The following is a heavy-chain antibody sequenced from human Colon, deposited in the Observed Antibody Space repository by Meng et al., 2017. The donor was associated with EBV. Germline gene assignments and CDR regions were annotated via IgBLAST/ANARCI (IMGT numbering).Heavy chain of an antibody. J-gene: IGHJ5*02. V-gene: IGHV4-30-2*01. D-gene: IGHD2-21*02. Sequence: HLLLKDPDSGPVQPSRSLSLTCAVSGDSISSGDYSWSWIRQPPGQGLEWIGYIYHGGTAYNTSLKSRVTISVDNSKNQFSLRLTSVTAADTAVYYCARGPYCGGDCYWFDPWGQGTLVTVSS. CDR2: IYHGGT. CDR3: ARGPYCGGDCYWFDP. CDR1: GDSISSGDYS.